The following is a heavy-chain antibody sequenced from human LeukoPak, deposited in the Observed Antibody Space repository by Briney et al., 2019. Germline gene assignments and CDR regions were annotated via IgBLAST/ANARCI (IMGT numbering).Heavy chain of an antibody. V-gene: IGHV4-34*01. CDR2: INHSGST. CDR3: ARTMVRGVTPFDY. CDR1: GGSFSGYY. D-gene: IGHD3-10*01. Sequence: SETLSLACAVYGGSFSGYYWSWIRQPPGKGLEWVGEINHSGSTKYNPCLKSRVSISVDTSKNQFSLKLSSVTAADSAVYYCARTMVRGVTPFDYWGQGTLVTVSS. J-gene: IGHJ4*02.